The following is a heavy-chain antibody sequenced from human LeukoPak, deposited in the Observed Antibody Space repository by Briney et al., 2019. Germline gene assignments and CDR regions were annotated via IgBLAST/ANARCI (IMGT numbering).Heavy chain of an antibody. CDR2: ISGSGGST. V-gene: IGHV3-23*01. CDR1: GFTFSNAW. D-gene: IGHD2-2*01. Sequence: GGSLRLSCAASGFTFSNAWMSWVRQAPGKGLEWVSAISGSGGSTYYADSVKGRFTISRDNSKNTLYLQMNSLRAEDTAVYYCAKDLRGSRYCSSTSCPDAQSDYWGQGTLVTVSS. J-gene: IGHJ4*02. CDR3: AKDLRGSRYCSSTSCPDAQSDY.